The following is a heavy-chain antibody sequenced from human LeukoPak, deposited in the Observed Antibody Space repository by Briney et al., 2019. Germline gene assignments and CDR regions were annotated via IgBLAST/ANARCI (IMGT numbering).Heavy chain of an antibody. Sequence: RAGESLKISCKGSGYSFTSYWIGWVRQMPGKGLEWMGIIYPGDSDTRYSPSFKGQVTISADKSISTAYLQWSSLKASDTAMYYCASGIVGATNGMDVWGRGTTVTVSS. V-gene: IGHV5-51*01. CDR1: GYSFTSYW. J-gene: IGHJ6*02. D-gene: IGHD1-26*01. CDR2: IYPGDSDT. CDR3: ASGIVGATNGMDV.